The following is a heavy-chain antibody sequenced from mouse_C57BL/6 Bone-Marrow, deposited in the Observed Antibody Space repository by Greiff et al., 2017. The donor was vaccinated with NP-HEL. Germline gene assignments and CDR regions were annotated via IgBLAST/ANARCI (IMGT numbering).Heavy chain of an antibody. CDR3: AREGYGSGYFDV. Sequence: QVQLQQSGAELVRPGASVKLSCKASGYTFTDYYINWVKQRPGQGLEWIARIYPGSGNTYYNEKFKGKATLTAEKSSSTAYMQLSSLTSEDSAVYFCAREGYGSGYFDVWGTGTTVTVSS. CDR2: IYPGSGNT. CDR1: GYTFTDYY. V-gene: IGHV1-76*01. D-gene: IGHD1-1*01. J-gene: IGHJ1*03.